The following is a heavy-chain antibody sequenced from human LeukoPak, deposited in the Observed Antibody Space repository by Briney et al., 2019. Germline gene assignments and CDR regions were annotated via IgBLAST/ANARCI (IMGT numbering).Heavy chain of an antibody. CDR3: AKEFKYGYDHVLFDY. CDR2: IIPIFGTA. CDR1: GGTFSSYA. D-gene: IGHD1-1*01. Sequence: SVKVSCKASGGTFSSYAISWVRQAPGQGLEWMGGIIPIFGTANYAQKFQGRVTITADKSTSTAYMELSSLRSEDTAVYYCAKEFKYGYDHVLFDYWGQGTLVTVSS. J-gene: IGHJ4*02. V-gene: IGHV1-69*06.